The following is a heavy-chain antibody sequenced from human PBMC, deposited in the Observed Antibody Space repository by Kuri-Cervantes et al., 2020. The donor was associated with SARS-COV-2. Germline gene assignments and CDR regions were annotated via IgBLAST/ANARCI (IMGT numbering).Heavy chain of an antibody. CDR3: ARVPNYYGSGSYYNYYYYYGMDV. CDR1: GFTFSSYG. J-gene: IGHJ6*02. V-gene: IGHV3-30*03. CDR2: ISYDGSNK. D-gene: IGHD3-10*01. Sequence: GESLKISCAASGFTFSSYGMHWVRQAPGKGLEWVAVISYDGSNKYYADSVKSRFTISRDNSKNTLYLQMNSLRAEDTAVYYCARVPNYYGSGSYYNYYYYYGMDVWGQGTTVTVSS.